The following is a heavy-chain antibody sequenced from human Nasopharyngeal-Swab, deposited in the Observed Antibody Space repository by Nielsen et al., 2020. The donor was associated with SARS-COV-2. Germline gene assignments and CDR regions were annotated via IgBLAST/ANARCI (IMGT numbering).Heavy chain of an antibody. CDR2: IYYSGST. Sequence: SETLSLTCTVSGGSVSSGSYYWSWIRQPPGKGLEWIGYIYYSGSTNYNPSLKSRVTISVDTSKNQFSLKLSSVTAADTAVYYCARVTPEPDGGFDYWGQGTLVTVSS. CDR3: ARVTPEPDGGFDY. J-gene: IGHJ4*02. CDR1: GGSVSSGSYY. D-gene: IGHD1-14*01. V-gene: IGHV4-61*01.